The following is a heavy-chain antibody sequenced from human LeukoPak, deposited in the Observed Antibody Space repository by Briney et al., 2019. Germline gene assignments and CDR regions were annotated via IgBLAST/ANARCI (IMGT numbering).Heavy chain of an antibody. CDR1: GYSISSGYY. D-gene: IGHD1-26*01. CDR3: ARDQGLGF. V-gene: IGHV4-38-2*02. J-gene: IGHJ4*02. CDR2: IYHSGST. Sequence: TSETLSLTCAVSGYSISSGYYWGWIRQPPGKGLEWIGSIYHSGSTYYNPSLKSRVTISVDTSKNQFSLKLSSVTAADTAVYYCARDQGLGFWGQGTLVTVSS.